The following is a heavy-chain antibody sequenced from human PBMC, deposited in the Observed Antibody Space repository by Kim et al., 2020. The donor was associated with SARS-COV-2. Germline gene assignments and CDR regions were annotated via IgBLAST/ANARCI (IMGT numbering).Heavy chain of an antibody. CDR1: GGSISSGGYY. Sequence: SETLSLTCTVSGGSISSGGYYWSWIRQHPGKGLEWIGYTYYSGSTYYNPSLKSRVTISVDTSKNQFSLKLSSVTAADTAVYYCARVSPRLKSRTFDYWGQGTLVTVSS. CDR2: TYYSGST. J-gene: IGHJ4*02. CDR3: ARVSPRLKSRTFDY. V-gene: IGHV4-31*03. D-gene: IGHD6-13*01.